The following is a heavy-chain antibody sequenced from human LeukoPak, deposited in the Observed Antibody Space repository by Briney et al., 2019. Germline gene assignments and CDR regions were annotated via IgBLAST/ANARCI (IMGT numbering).Heavy chain of an antibody. CDR2: IYHSGST. J-gene: IGHJ3*02. D-gene: IGHD2-15*01. CDR3: ARRLLPGAFDI. CDR1: GYSISSSFY. Sequence: PSETLSLTCTVSGYSISSSFYWGWIRQPPGKGLEWIGSIYHSGSTSYNPSLKSRVTISVGTSKNQFSLKLNSVTAADTAVYYCARRLLPGAFDIWGQGTMVTVSS. V-gene: IGHV4-38-2*02.